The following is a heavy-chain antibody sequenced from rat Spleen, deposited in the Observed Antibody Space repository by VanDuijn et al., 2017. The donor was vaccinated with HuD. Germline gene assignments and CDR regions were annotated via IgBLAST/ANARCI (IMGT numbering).Heavy chain of an antibody. D-gene: IGHD1-12*02. Sequence: EVQLVESGGGLVQPGRSLKLSCAASGFTFSKYYMAWVRQAPKKGLEWVAYISTAGGNTYYRDSVRGRFTISRDNAKSALYLQMDSLRSEDTATYYCTTDSYFDGTYYPGGFDYWGQGVMVTVSS. CDR2: ISTAGGNT. V-gene: IGHV5-27*01. CDR1: GFTFSKYY. J-gene: IGHJ2*01. CDR3: TTDSYFDGTYYPGGFDY.